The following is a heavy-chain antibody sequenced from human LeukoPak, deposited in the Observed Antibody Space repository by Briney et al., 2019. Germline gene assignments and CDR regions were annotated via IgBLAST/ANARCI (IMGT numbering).Heavy chain of an antibody. CDR3: ASEYSSGWSSMGDYYMDV. D-gene: IGHD6-19*01. V-gene: IGHV1-8*02. J-gene: IGHJ6*03. CDR2: MNPNSGNT. CDR1: GYTFTSYD. Sequence: ASVKVSCKASGYTFTSYDINWVRQATGQGLEWMGWMNPNSGNTGYAQKFQGRVTMTRDTSISTAYMELSRLRSDDTAVYYCASEYSSGWSSMGDYYMDVWGKGTTVTVSS.